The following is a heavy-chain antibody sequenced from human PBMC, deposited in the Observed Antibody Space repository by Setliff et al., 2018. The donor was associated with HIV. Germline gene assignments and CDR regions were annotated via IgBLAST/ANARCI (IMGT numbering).Heavy chain of an antibody. CDR1: GFTFSSYS. D-gene: IGHD3-10*01. CDR2: ISSGSSYI. V-gene: IGHV3-21*04. J-gene: IGHJ6*03. CDR3: AKPYRGSVVRDQGYMDV. Sequence: GGSLRLSCAASGFTFSSYSMNWVRQAPGKGLEWVSSISSGSSYIYYAESVKGRFTISRDNAKNSLYLQMNSLRAEDTAVYYCAKPYRGSVVRDQGYMDVWGKGTTVTVSS.